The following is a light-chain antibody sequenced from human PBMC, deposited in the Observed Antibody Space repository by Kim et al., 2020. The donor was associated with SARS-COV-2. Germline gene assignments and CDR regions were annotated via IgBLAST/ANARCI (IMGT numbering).Light chain of an antibody. Sequence: SSELTQDPAVSVALGQTVRITCQGDSLRSYYATWYQQKPGQAPILVIYGKNNRTSGIPDRFSGSSSGNTASLTITGTQAGDEADYYCNSRDSNDNVVFGGGNQLTDL. CDR2: GKN. J-gene: IGLJ2*01. CDR1: SLRSYY. V-gene: IGLV3-19*01. CDR3: NSRDSNDNVV.